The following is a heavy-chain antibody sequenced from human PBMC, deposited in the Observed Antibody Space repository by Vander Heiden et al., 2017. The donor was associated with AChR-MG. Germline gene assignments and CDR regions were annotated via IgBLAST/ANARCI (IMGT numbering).Heavy chain of an antibody. CDR2: IYPGDSDK. V-gene: IGHV5-51*01. D-gene: IGHD5-18*01. CDR3: ATLGGSYRYGSFDY. Sequence: EVQLVQSGAEVKKPGESLKISCKGSGYSFTSYWIGWVRQMPGKGLEWMGIIYPGDSDKRYSPAVQGQVTISADKSISTAYLQWRRMKASDTAMYYFATLGGSYRYGSFDYWGQGTLVTVSS. J-gene: IGHJ4*02. CDR1: GYSFTSYW.